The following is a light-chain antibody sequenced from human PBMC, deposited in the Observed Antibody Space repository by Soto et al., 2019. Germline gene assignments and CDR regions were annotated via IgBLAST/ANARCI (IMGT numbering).Light chain of an antibody. Sequence: EIVLTQSPGTLSLSPGERATLSCRASQSLSSSYLAWYQQKPGQAPRLLIYGTSIRATGIPDRFSGSGSGTEFSLTISSLQSEDFAVYYCQQYDNWPPCTFGQGTKLEVK. J-gene: IGKJ2*02. CDR3: QQYDNWPPCT. CDR2: GTS. CDR1: QSLSSSY. V-gene: IGKV3-20*01.